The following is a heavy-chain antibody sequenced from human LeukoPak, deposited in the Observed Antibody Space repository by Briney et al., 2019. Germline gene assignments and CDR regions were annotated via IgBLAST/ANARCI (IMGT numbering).Heavy chain of an antibody. CDR2: IYYSGST. V-gene: IGHV4-39*07. CDR3: ARTTVTGYYFDY. CDR1: GGSISDSSYY. J-gene: IGHJ4*02. D-gene: IGHD4-11*01. Sequence: SETLSLTCTVSGGSISDSSYYWAWIRQPPGKGLEWIGSIYYSGSTNYNPSLKSRVTISVDTSKNQFSLKLSSVTAADTAVYYCARTTVTGYYFDYWGQGTLVTVSS.